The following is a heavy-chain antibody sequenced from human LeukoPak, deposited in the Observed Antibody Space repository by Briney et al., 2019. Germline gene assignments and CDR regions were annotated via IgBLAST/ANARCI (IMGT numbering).Heavy chain of an antibody. Sequence: PSETLSLTCTVSGGSISSSSYYWGWIRQPPGKGLEWIGSIYYSGSTYYNPSLKSRVTISVDTSKNQFSLKLSSVTAADTAVYYCARQLRADCYDSSGVWYFDLWGRGTLVTVSS. J-gene: IGHJ2*01. CDR2: IYYSGST. V-gene: IGHV4-39*01. D-gene: IGHD3-22*01. CDR1: GGSISSSSYY. CDR3: ARQLRADCYDSSGVWYFDL.